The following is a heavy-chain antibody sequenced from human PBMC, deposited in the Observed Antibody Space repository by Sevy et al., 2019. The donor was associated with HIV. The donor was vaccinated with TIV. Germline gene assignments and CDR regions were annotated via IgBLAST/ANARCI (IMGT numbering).Heavy chain of an antibody. V-gene: IGHV3-49*04. D-gene: IGHD6-19*01. CDR1: GFTFGDYA. CDR3: SREGPGRGSSGWYLYDY. J-gene: IGHJ4*02. Sequence: GGSLRLSCTASGFTFGDYAMSWVRQAPGKGLEWVGFIRSKAYGGTPEYAASVKGRFTFSRDDSKSIAYLQMNSLKTEDTAVYYCSREGPGRGSSGWYLYDYWGQGTLVTVSS. CDR2: IRSKAYGGTP.